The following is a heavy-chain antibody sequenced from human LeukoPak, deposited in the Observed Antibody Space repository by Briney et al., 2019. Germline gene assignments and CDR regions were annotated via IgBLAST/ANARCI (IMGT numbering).Heavy chain of an antibody. J-gene: IGHJ4*02. Sequence: PGGSLRLSCAASGFSFSSYGISWVRQAPGKGLEWVSGISGSDGSTYYADSVKGRFTISRDNSKNTLYLQMNSLRAEDMAVYYCAKDGGQGADYWGQGTLVSVSS. CDR3: AKDGGQGADY. D-gene: IGHD3-16*01. V-gene: IGHV3-23*01. CDR1: GFSFSSYG. CDR2: ISGSDGST.